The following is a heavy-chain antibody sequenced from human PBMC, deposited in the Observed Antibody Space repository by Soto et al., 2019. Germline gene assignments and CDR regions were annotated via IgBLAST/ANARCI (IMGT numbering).Heavy chain of an antibody. J-gene: IGHJ4*02. CDR3: ARLRASSWYLGGYLDY. D-gene: IGHD6-13*01. CDR2: IVIGSDYT. Sequence: QVQLVESGGGLVKPGGSLRLSCAASGFTFSDYYMTWVRQAPGKGLEWVSYIVIGSDYTNYADSVKGRFTISRDNAKNSLHLEMNSLRVEDTAVYYCARLRASSWYLGGYLDYWGQGTLVTVSS. CDR1: GFTFSDYY. V-gene: IGHV3-11*06.